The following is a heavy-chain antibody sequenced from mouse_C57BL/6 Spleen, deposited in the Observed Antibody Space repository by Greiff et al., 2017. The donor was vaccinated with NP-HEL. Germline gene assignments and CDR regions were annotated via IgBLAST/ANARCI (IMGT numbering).Heavy chain of an antibody. D-gene: IGHD1-1*01. J-gene: IGHJ4*01. V-gene: IGHV1-20*01. Sequence: EVQLQQSGPELVKPGDSVKISCKASGYSFTGYFMNWVMQSHGKSLEWIGRINPYNGDTFYNQKFKGKATLTVDKSSSTAHMELRSLTSEDSAVYYCARHYGGDYYAMDYWGQGTSVTVSS. CDR2: INPYNGDT. CDR1: GYSFTGYF. CDR3: ARHYGGDYYAMDY.